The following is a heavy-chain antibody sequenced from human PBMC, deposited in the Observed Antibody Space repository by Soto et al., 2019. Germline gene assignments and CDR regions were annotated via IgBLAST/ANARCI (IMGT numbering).Heavy chain of an antibody. CDR1: GFSLSASRMS. CDR2: IDWDDAK. CDR3: ARMIFGRSGAYXFDS. D-gene: IGHD3-3*01. J-gene: IGHJ4*02. Sequence: SGPTLVNPTQTLTLTCTFSGFSLSASRMSISWIRQPPGKALEWLARIDWDDAKYFNTSLKTRLTVSKDTSKTQVVLTMTNMDPVDTGTYYCARMIFGRSGAYXFDSWGQGILVTVSS. V-gene: IGHV2-70*11.